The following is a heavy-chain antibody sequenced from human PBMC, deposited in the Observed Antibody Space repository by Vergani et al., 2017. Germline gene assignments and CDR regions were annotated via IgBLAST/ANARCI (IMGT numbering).Heavy chain of an antibody. CDR3: ASGKYYSXSTSHFRGRYFDV. D-gene: IGHD3-16*01. CDR1: GDSIISRSYY. V-gene: IGHV4-39*01. CDR2: IYNSGNG. Sequence: QMQLQESGPGLVKASETLSLTCTVSGDSIISRSYYWGWIRQPPGKGLGWIGSIYNSGNGDSSSSLKSRVTISADTSKNQFSLRLTSVTAADTAVYYCASGKYYSXSTSHFRGRYFDVWGRGTLVTVPS. J-gene: IGHJ2*01.